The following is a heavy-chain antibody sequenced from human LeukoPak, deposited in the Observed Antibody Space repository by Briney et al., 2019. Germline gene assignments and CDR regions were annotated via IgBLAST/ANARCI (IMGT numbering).Heavy chain of an antibody. CDR3: ATVSPTGKYFQH. CDR2: IYYSGST. CDR1: GGSISSYY. D-gene: IGHD4-17*01. Sequence: SETLSLTCTVSGGSISSYYWSWIRQPPGKGLEWIGYIYYSGSTNYNPSLKSRVTISVDKSKNQFSLKLSSVTAADTAVYYCATVSPTGKYFQHWGQGTLVTVSS. J-gene: IGHJ1*01. V-gene: IGHV4-59*12.